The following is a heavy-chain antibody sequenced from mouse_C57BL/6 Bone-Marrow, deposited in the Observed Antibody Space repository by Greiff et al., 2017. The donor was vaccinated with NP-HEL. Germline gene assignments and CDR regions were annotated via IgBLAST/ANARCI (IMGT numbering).Heavy chain of an antibody. CDR3: ARNYGSSAFAY. CDR2: IDPSDSYT. J-gene: IGHJ3*01. D-gene: IGHD1-1*01. V-gene: IGHV1-59*01. CDR1: GYTFTSYW. Sequence: QVQLQQPGAELVRPGTSVKLSCKASGYTFTSYWMHWVKQRPGQGLEWIGVIDPSDSYTNYNQKFKGKATLTVDTSSSTAYMQLSSLTSEESAVYYCARNYGSSAFAYWGQGTLVTVSA.